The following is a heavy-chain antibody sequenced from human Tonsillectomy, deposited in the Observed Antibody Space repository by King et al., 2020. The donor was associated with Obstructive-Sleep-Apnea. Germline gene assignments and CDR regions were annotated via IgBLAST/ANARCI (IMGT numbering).Heavy chain of an antibody. CDR2: IYYRGST. V-gene: IGHV4-39*07. D-gene: IGHD3-22*01. J-gene: IGHJ4*02. CDR3: ASDSSGYYRFDY. Sequence: QLQESGPGLVKPSETLSLTCTVSGGSISTSSNYWGWIRQPPGKGLEWIGSIYYRGSTYYTPSLKSRVTISVDTSKNQFSLKLSSVTAADTAVYYCASDSSGYYRFDYWGQGTLDTVSS. CDR1: GGSISTSSNY.